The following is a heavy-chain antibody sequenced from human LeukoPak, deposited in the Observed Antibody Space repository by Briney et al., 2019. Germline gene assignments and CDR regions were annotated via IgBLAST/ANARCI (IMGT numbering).Heavy chain of an antibody. J-gene: IGHJ4*02. CDR2: IYTSGST. D-gene: IGHD3-10*01. CDR3: ARLDGSGSPSNY. Sequence: PSQTLSLTCTVSGGSISSGSYYWSWIRQPAGKGLEWIGRIYTSGSTNYNPSLKSRVTISVDTSKNQFSLKLSSVTAADTAVYYCARLDGSGSPSNYWGQGTLVTVSS. V-gene: IGHV4-61*02. CDR1: GGSISSGSYY.